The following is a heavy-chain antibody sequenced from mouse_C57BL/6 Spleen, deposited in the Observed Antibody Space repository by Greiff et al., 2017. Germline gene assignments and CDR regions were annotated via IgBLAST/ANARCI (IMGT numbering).Heavy chain of an antibody. V-gene: IGHV5-15*01. CDR3: ARQFSSYERVLAY. CDR2: ISNLAYSI. Sequence: EVQLQESGGGLVQPGGSLKLSCAASGFTFSDYGMAWVRQAPRKGPEWVAFISNLAYSIYYADTVTGRFTISRENAKNTRYLEMSSLRSEDTAMYYCARQFSSYERVLAYWGQGTLVTVSA. CDR1: GFTFSDYG. D-gene: IGHD1-1*01. J-gene: IGHJ3*01.